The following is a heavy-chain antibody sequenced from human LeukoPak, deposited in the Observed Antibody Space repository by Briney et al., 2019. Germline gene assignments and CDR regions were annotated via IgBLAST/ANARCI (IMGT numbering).Heavy chain of an antibody. D-gene: IGHD4-23*01. Sequence: ASVKVSCKASGYTFTGYYMHWVRQAPGQGLEWMGWINPNSGGTKYAQKFQGRVTMTRDTSISTAYMEVSRLRSDDTAVYYCARDNSVEDTAWWFDPWGQGTLVTVSS. V-gene: IGHV1-2*02. CDR3: ARDNSVEDTAWWFDP. J-gene: IGHJ5*02. CDR2: INPNSGGT. CDR1: GYTFTGYY.